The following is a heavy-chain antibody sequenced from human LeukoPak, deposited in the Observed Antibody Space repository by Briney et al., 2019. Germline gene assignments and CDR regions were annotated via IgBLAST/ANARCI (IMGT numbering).Heavy chain of an antibody. J-gene: IGHJ4*02. Sequence: SETLSLTCTVSGGSISTSRYYWGWIRQPPGKGLEWIGSIYYSGITYYNPSLKSRVTISLDTSKNQFSLKLSSVTAADTAVYYCARATGGNSNYWGQGILVTVSS. D-gene: IGHD4-23*01. V-gene: IGHV4-39*07. CDR2: IYYSGIT. CDR1: GGSISTSRYY. CDR3: ARATGGNSNY.